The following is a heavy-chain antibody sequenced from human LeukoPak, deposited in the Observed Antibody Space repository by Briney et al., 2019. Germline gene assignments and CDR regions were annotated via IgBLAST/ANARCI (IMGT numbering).Heavy chain of an antibody. CDR2: INHSGST. CDR1: GGSFSGYY. D-gene: IGHD2-2*01. J-gene: IGHJ5*02. CDR3: AKDSRAYCSSTSCPPWFDP. V-gene: IGHV4-34*01. Sequence: PSETLSLTCAVYGGSFSGYYWSWIRQPPGKGLEWIGEINHSGSTNYNPSLKSRVTISVDTSKNQFSLKLSSVTAADTAVYYCAKDSRAYCSSTSCPPWFDPWGQGTLVTVSS.